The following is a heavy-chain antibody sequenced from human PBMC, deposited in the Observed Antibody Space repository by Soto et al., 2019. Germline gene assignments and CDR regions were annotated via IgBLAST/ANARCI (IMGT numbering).Heavy chain of an antibody. CDR3: AAGGGQAVAGXFLALDY. D-gene: IGHD6-19*01. J-gene: IGHJ4*02. V-gene: IGHV1-58*01. Sequence: ASVKVSCKASGFTFTSSSVQWVRQARGQRLEWIGWIVVGSGNTNYAQKFQERVTITRDMSTSTAYMELSSLRSEDTAVYYCAAGGGQAVAGXFLALDYWGQGPLVTVSS. CDR1: GFTFTSSS. CDR2: IVVGSGNT.